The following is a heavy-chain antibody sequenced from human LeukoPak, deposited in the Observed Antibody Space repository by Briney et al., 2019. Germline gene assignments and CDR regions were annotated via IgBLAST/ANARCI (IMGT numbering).Heavy chain of an antibody. D-gene: IGHD2-2*01. Sequence: PSETLSLTCTVSGGSVSSGSYYWSWIRQPPGKGLEWIGYFYYSGSTNYNPSLKGRVTISVDTSKNQFSLKLSSVTAADTAVYYCARVDCSSTSCHLYYFDYWGQGTLVTVSS. CDR3: ARVDCSSTSCHLYYFDY. CDR1: GGSVSSGSYY. J-gene: IGHJ4*02. V-gene: IGHV4-61*01. CDR2: FYYSGST.